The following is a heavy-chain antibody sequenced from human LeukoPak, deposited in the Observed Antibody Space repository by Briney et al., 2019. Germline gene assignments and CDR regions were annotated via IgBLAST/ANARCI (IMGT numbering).Heavy chain of an antibody. CDR3: ARAPGYYDSSGVFDY. Sequence: ASVKVSCKASGYTFTSYYMHWVRQAPGQGLEWVGMINPSGGSTSYAQKFQGRVTMTRDTSTSTVYMELSSLRSEDTAVYYCARAPGYYDSSGVFDYWGQGTLVTVSS. V-gene: IGHV1-46*01. CDR2: INPSGGST. D-gene: IGHD3-22*01. J-gene: IGHJ4*02. CDR1: GYTFTSYY.